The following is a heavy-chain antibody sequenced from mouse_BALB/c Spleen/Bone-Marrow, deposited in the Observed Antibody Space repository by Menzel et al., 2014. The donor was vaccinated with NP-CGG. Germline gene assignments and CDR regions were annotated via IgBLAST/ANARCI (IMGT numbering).Heavy chain of an antibody. CDR1: GYSFTSYW. CDR3: ASPSDGNPFAY. Sequence: VQLQQSGPQLARPGASVKISCKASGYSFTSYWMHWVKQRPGQGLEWIGMIDPSVSETRLNQKFKDKATLTVDKSSSTAYMQLSSPTSEDSAVYYCASPSDGNPFAYWGQGTLVTVSA. J-gene: IGHJ3*01. D-gene: IGHD2-1*01. V-gene: IGHV1S127*01. CDR2: IDPSVSET.